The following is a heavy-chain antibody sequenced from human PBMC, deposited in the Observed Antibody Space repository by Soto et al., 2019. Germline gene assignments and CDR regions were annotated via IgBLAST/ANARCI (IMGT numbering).Heavy chain of an antibody. V-gene: IGHV4-34*01. Sequence: SETLSLTCAVYGGSFSGYYWSWIRQPQPPGKGLEWIGEINHSGSTNYNPSLKSRVTISVDTSKNQFSLKMKSVTAADTAVYYCVRDYLLTGFDPWGQGALVTVSS. CDR3: VRDYLLTGFDP. CDR1: GGSFSGYY. D-gene: IGHD3-9*01. J-gene: IGHJ5*02. CDR2: INHSGST.